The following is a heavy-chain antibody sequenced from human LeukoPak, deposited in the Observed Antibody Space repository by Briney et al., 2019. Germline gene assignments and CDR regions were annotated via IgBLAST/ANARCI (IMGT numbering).Heavy chain of an antibody. Sequence: SETLSLTCTVSGGSISSSSYYWGWIRQPPGKGLEWIGSIYYSGSTYYNPSLKSRVTISVDTSKNQFSLKLSSVTAADTAVYYCARVSFYDSSGYAYYFDYWGQGTLVTVSS. CDR3: ARVSFYDSSGYAYYFDY. V-gene: IGHV4-39*01. CDR1: GGSISSSSYY. D-gene: IGHD3-22*01. CDR2: IYYSGST. J-gene: IGHJ4*02.